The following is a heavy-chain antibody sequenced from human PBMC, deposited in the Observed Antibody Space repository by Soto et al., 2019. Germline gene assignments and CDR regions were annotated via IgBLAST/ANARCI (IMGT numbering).Heavy chain of an antibody. D-gene: IGHD1-26*01. CDR1: GFTFSNYW. CDR2: IKEDGSEK. V-gene: IGHV3-7*01. J-gene: IGHJ4*02. CDR3: SRDVVVGATALNY. Sequence: GGSLRLSCAASGFTFSNYWMTWVRQAPGKGLEWVANIKEDGSEKHYVDSVNGRFTISRDNDKNSLYLQMNSLRVEDTAVYFCSRDVVVGATALNYWGQGALVTVAS.